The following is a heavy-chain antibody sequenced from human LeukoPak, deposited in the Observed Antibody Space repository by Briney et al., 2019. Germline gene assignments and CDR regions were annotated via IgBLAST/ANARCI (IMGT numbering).Heavy chain of an antibody. CDR2: INHSGST. J-gene: IGHJ4*02. Sequence: SETLSLTCAVYGGSFSGYYWSWIRQPPGKGLEWIGEINHSGSTNYNPSLKSRVTISVDTSKNQFSLKLSSVTAADTAVYYCAVRYSGYDYPTYFDYWGQGTLVTVSS. V-gene: IGHV4-34*01. D-gene: IGHD5-12*01. CDR1: GGSFSGYY. CDR3: AVRYSGYDYPTYFDY.